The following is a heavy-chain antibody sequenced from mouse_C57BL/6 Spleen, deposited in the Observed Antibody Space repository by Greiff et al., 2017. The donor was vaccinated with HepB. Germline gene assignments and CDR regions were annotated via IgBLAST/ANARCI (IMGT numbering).Heavy chain of an antibody. J-gene: IGHJ3*01. CDR1: GYTFTDYN. CDR3: AVAYYSNFWFAY. D-gene: IGHD2-5*01. Sequence: EVQLVESGPELVKPGASVKMSCKASGYTFTDYNMHWVKQSHGKSLEWIGYINPNNGGTSYNQKFKGKATLTVNKSSSTAYMELRSLTSEDSAVYYCAVAYYSNFWFAYWGQGTLVTVSA. V-gene: IGHV1-22*01. CDR2: INPNNGGT.